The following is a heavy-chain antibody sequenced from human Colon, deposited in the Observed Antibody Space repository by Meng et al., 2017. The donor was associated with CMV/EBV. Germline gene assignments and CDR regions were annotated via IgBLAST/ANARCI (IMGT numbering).Heavy chain of an antibody. V-gene: IGHV3-48*03. J-gene: IGHJ6*02. Sequence: GESLKISCAASGFTFSRSEMTWVRQAPGKGLEWIAYISATGGTTYYADSVKGRFTISRDHSKNTLYLQMNSLRAEDTAVYYCAITYCSSTNCYLGGGDIMDVWGQGTTVTVSS. D-gene: IGHD2-2*01. CDR1: GFTFSRSE. CDR3: AITYCSSTNCYLGGGDIMDV. CDR2: ISATGGTT.